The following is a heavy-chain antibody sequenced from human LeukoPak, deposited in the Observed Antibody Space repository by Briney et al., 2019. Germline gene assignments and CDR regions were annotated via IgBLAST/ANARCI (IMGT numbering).Heavy chain of an antibody. J-gene: IGHJ4*02. V-gene: IGHV1-24*01. Sequence: GASVKVSCKVSGYTLTELSMHWVRQAPGKGLEWMGGFDPEDGETIYAQKFQGRVTMTEDTSTDTAYMELSRLRSDDTAVYYCVRDRYSSGWPGGDYWGQGTLVTVSS. CDR2: FDPEDGET. CDR1: GYTLTELS. D-gene: IGHD6-19*01. CDR3: VRDRYSSGWPGGDY.